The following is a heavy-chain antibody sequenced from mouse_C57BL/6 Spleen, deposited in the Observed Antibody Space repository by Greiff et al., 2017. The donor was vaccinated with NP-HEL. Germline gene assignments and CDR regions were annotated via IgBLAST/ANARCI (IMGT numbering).Heavy chain of an antibody. CDR3: ARGRELSV. J-gene: IGHJ3*01. V-gene: IGHV3-6*01. CDR1: GYSITSGYY. CDR2: ISYDGSN. Sequence: DVQLVESGPGLVKPSQSLSLTCSVTGYSITSGYYWNWIRQFPGNKLEWMGYISYDGSNNYNPSLKNRISITRDTSKNQFFLKLNSVTTEDTATYYCARGRELSVWGKGTLVTVSA.